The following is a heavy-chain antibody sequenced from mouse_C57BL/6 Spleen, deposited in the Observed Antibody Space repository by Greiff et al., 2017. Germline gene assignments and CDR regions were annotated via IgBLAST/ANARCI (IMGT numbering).Heavy chain of an antibody. CDR1: GFTFSSYA. CDR2: ISDGGSYT. Sequence: EVQLVESGGGFVKPGGSLKLSCAASGFTFSSYAMPWVRQTPEKRLEWVATISDGGSYTDYPDNVKGRYPISRDNAKNNLYLQMSHLKSEDTAMYNCAGDRRDRYFDVWGTGTTVTVSS. CDR3: AGDRRDRYFDV. J-gene: IGHJ1*03. V-gene: IGHV5-4*01.